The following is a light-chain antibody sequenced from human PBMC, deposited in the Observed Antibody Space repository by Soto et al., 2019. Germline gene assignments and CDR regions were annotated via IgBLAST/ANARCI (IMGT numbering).Light chain of an antibody. CDR2: DVS. V-gene: IGLV2-14*03. CDR1: SSDIGRYNY. Sequence: QSVLTQPASVSGSPGQSITISCTGTSSDIGRYNYVSWYQHSPGKAPKLIIYDVSDRPSGVSNHFSGSKSGTTASLTISGLQAEDEADYYCGSYIRSDTMIFGGGTKLTVL. J-gene: IGLJ2*01. CDR3: GSYIRSDTMI.